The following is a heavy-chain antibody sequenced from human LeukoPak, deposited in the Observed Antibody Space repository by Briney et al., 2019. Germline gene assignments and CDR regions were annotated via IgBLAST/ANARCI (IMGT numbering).Heavy chain of an antibody. CDR1: GGTFSSYA. V-gene: IGHV1-69*05. J-gene: IGHJ1*01. CDR2: IIPIFGTA. Sequence: ASVKVSCKASGGTFSSYAISWVRQAPGQGLEWMGRIIPIFGTANYAQKFQGRVTITTDESTSTAYMELSSLRSEDTAVYYCAIGDSSGPEYFQHWGPGTLVTVSS. D-gene: IGHD3-22*01. CDR3: AIGDSSGPEYFQH.